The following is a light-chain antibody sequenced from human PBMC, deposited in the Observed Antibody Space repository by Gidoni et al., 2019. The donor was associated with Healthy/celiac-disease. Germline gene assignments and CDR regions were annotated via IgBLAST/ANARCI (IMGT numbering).Light chain of an antibody. J-gene: IGKJ5*01. V-gene: IGKV1-39*01. CDR1: QSISSY. CDR3: QQSYSTLPIT. Sequence: DIQMTQSPSSLSASVGDRVTITCRASQSISSYLNWYQQKPGKAPKLLIYAASSLQSGVPSRFSGSGSGTDFTLTISSLQPEDFATYYCQQSYSTLPITFXQGTRLEIK. CDR2: AAS.